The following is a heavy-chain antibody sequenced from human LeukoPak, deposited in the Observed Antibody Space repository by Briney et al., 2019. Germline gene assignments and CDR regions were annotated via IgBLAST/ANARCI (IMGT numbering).Heavy chain of an antibody. CDR3: ARDAIAAAGSFDY. J-gene: IGHJ4*02. Sequence: ASVKVSCKASGYTFTSYYMHWVRQAPGQGPEWMGLINPSGGNTRYAQKFQGRVTMTRDTSATTVYMELSSLRSEDTAVYYCARDAIAAAGSFDYWGQGTLVIVSS. CDR2: INPSGGNT. D-gene: IGHD6-13*01. V-gene: IGHV1-46*01. CDR1: GYTFTSYY.